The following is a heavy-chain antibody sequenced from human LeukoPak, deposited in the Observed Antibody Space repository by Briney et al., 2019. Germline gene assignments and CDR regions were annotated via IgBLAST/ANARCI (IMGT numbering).Heavy chain of an antibody. J-gene: IGHJ4*02. D-gene: IGHD6-13*01. CDR3: ARGGIAAAGSFADY. CDR1: GYTFTGYY. V-gene: IGHV1-69*04. CDR2: IIPILGIA. Sequence: GASVKVSCKASGYTFTGYYMHWVRQAPGQGLEWMGRIIPILGIANYAQKFQGRVTITADKSTSTAYMELSSLRSEDTAVYYCARGGIAAAGSFADYWGQGTLVTVSS.